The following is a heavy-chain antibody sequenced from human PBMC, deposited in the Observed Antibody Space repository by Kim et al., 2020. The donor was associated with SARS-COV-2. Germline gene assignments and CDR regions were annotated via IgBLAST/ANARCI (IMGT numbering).Heavy chain of an antibody. V-gene: IGHV4-34*01. Sequence: SNPARKSRVTISVDTSKNQFPLKLSSVAAAATAVYYWARRTTVTSAYFDYWGQGTLVTVSS. J-gene: IGHJ4*02. CDR3: ARRTTVTSAYFDY. D-gene: IGHD4-17*01.